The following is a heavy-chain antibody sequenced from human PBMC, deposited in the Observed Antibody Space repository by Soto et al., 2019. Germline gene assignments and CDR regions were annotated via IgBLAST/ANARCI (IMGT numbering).Heavy chain of an antibody. D-gene: IGHD2-21*02. CDR2: INAGNGNT. Sequence: ASVKVSCKASGYTFTSYAMHWVRQAPGQRLEWMGWINAGNGNTKYSQKFQGRVTITRDTSASTAYMELSSLRSEDTAVYYCARDASLVVVTATGIWGQGTMVTVSS. CDR3: ARDASLVVVTATGI. V-gene: IGHV1-3*01. CDR1: GYTFTSYA. J-gene: IGHJ3*02.